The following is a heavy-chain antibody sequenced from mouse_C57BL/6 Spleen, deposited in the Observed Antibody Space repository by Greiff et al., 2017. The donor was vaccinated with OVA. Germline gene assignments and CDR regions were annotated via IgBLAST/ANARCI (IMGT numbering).Heavy chain of an antibody. CDR3: ARITTVVGNYYAMDY. Sequence: QVQLQQSGAELARPGASVKLSCKASGYTFTSYGISWVKQRTGQGLEWIGEIYPRSGNTYYNEKFKGKATLTADKSSSTAYMELRSLTSEDSAVYFCARITTVVGNYYAMDYWGQGTSVTVSS. CDR1: GYTFTSYG. J-gene: IGHJ4*01. V-gene: IGHV1-81*01. D-gene: IGHD1-1*01. CDR2: IYPRSGNT.